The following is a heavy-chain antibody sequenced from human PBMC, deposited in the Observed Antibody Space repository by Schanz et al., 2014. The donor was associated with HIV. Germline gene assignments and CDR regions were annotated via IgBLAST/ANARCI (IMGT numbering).Heavy chain of an antibody. D-gene: IGHD6-6*01. J-gene: IGHJ4*02. CDR3: ARAPYTSSTRIDY. Sequence: QVQLVESGGGVVQPGRSLRLSCATFGFRFSDHGMHWVRQAPGNGLEWVALIWYHGNMTYYAASVKGRFTISRDNSKNTLYLQMNKLSAEDAAVYYCARAPYTSSTRIDYWGQGTLVTVSS. CDR1: GFRFSDHG. CDR2: IWYHGNMT. V-gene: IGHV3-33*01.